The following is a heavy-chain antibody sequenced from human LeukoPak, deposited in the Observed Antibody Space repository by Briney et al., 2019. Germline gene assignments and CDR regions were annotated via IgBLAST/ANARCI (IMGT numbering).Heavy chain of an antibody. CDR3: ARGHKGRGQFDY. CDR2: MNPNSGNT. V-gene: IGHV1-8*01. J-gene: IGHJ4*02. CDR1: GYTFTSYD. Sequence: GASVTVSCTASGYTFTSYDINWGRQPPGQGLERMGWMNPNSGNTGYAQKFQGRVTMTRNTSISTAYMELSSLRSEDTAVYYCARGHKGRGQFDYWGQGTLVTVSS.